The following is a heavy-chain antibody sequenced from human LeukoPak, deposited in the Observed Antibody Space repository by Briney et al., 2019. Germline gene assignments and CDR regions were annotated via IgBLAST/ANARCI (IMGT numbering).Heavy chain of an antibody. D-gene: IGHD3-22*01. J-gene: IGHJ2*01. CDR3: ARDPWGYYYDTNGYSYFDL. CDR2: ISSSGSNI. V-gene: IGHV3-48*03. CDR1: GFTFSSYE. Sequence: PGGSLRLSCAASGFTFSSYEMNWVRQAPGKGLEWVSYISSSGSNILNADSVKGRFTISRDNAKSSLYLQMNSLGAEDTAVYYCARDPWGYYYDTNGYSYFDLWGRGTLVTVSS.